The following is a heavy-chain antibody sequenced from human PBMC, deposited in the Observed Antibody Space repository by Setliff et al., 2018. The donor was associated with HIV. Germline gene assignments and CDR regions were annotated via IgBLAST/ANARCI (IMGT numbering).Heavy chain of an antibody. D-gene: IGHD6-6*01. CDR3: ARGGYIAARFYYFDY. CDR2: IYHSGST. Sequence: TLSLTCAVSGDSISSSNWWNWVRQPPGEGLEWIGEIYHSGSTNYNPSLKSRVTISVDTSKNQFSLKLSSVTAADTAVYYCARGGYIAARFYYFDYWGQGILVTVSS. CDR1: GDSISSSNW. J-gene: IGHJ4*02. V-gene: IGHV4-4*02.